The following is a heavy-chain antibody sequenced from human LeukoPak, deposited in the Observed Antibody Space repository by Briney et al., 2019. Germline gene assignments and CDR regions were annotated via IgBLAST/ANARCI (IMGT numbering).Heavy chain of an antibody. Sequence: PGGSLRLSCAASGFTFSSYGIRWVREAPGKGLEWVAFIRYDGRNKYHADSVKRRFTISGDNPKNTAYLQMNSLRAQHTAVYFCAKEYGYDYNYFYSMDVWGKGTTVAISS. V-gene: IGHV3-30*02. J-gene: IGHJ6*03. CDR2: IRYDGRNK. D-gene: IGHD5-12*01. CDR3: AKEYGYDYNYFYSMDV. CDR1: GFTFSSYG.